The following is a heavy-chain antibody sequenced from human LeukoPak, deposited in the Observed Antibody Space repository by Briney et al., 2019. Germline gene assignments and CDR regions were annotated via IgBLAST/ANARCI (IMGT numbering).Heavy chain of an antibody. D-gene: IGHD5-24*01. CDR3: ARRSRDENFDY. CDR1: GYSFTCYW. CDR2: IYPGDSDT. V-gene: IGHV5-51*01. J-gene: IGHJ4*02. Sequence: GESLKISCKGSGYSFTCYWIGWVRQMPGKGLEWMAIIYPGDSDTRYSPSFQGQVTISADKSISTAYLQWSSLKASDTAMYYCARRSRDENFDYWGQGTLVTVSS.